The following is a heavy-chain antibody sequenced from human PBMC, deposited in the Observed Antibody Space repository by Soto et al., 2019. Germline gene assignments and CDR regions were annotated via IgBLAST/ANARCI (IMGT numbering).Heavy chain of an antibody. CDR2: ISYDGSNK. Sequence: LRLSCAASGFTFSSYGMHWVRQAPGKGLEWVAVISYDGSNKYYADSVKGRFIISRDNSKNTLYLQMNSLRAEDTAVYYCAKDWSALGGSHFDYWGQGTLVTVS. CDR1: GFTFSSYG. D-gene: IGHD3-16*01. J-gene: IGHJ4*02. V-gene: IGHV3-30*18. CDR3: AKDWSALGGSHFDY.